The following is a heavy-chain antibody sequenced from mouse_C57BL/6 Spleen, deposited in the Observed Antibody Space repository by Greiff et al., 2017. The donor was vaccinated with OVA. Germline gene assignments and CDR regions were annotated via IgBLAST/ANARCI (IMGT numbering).Heavy chain of an antibody. CDR1: GYTFTSYW. V-gene: IGHV1-5*01. CDR2: IYPGNSDT. CDR3: TRENYGSSYNYAMDY. J-gene: IGHJ4*01. Sequence: EVQLQQSGTVLARPGASVKMSCKTSGYTFTSYWMHWVKQRPGQGLEWIGAIYPGNSDTSYNQKFKGKAKLTAVTSASPAYMELSSLTNEDSAVYYCTRENYGSSYNYAMDYWGQGTSVTVSS. D-gene: IGHD1-1*01.